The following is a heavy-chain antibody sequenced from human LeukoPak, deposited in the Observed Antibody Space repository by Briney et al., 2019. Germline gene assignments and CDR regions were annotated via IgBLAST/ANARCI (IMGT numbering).Heavy chain of an antibody. CDR3: ARTTYYYDSSGYRNRYFDY. CDR1: GFSLSTSGMC. V-gene: IGHV2-70*11. J-gene: IGHJ4*02. CDR2: IDWDDDK. Sequence: SGPALVKPTQTLTLTCIFSGFSLSTSGMCVSWIRQPPGKALEWLARIDWDDDKYYSTSLKTRLTISKDTSKNQVVLTMTNMDPVDTATYYCARTTYYYDSSGYRNRYFDYWGQGTLVTVSS. D-gene: IGHD3-22*01.